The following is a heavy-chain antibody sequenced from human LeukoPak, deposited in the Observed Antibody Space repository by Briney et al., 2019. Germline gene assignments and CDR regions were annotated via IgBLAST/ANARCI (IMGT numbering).Heavy chain of an antibody. CDR3: WGYYYDSSGYPFLDY. D-gene: IGHD3-22*01. CDR2: IIPNLGIA. J-gene: IGHJ4*02. CDR1: GGTFSSYA. V-gene: IGHV1-69*04. Sequence: ASVKVSRKASGGTFSSYAISWVRQAPGQGLEWMGRIIPNLGIANYAQKFQGRVTITADKSTSTAYMELSSLRSEDTAVYYCWGYYYDSSGYPFLDYWGQGTLVTVS.